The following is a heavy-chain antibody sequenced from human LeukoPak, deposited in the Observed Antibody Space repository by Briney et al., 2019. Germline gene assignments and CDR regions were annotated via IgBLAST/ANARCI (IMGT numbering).Heavy chain of an antibody. CDR2: IYTSGST. V-gene: IGHV4-4*07. CDR3: ARAGSSSAYYYYYMDV. CDR1: GGSISSYY. J-gene: IGHJ6*03. D-gene: IGHD6-6*01. Sequence: SETLSLTCTVSGGSISSYYWSWIRQPAGKGLEWIGRIYTSGSTNYNPSLKSRVTMSVDTSKNQFSLKLSSVTAADTAVYYCARAGSSSAYYYYYMDVWGKGTTVTVSS.